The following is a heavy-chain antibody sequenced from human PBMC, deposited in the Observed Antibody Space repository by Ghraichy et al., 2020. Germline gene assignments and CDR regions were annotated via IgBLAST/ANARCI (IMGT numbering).Heavy chain of an antibody. CDR1: GYTFTGYY. CDR3: ARTQPLLWRYYYGMDV. J-gene: IGHJ6*02. Sequence: ASVKVSCKASGYTFTGYYMHWVRQAPGQGLEWMGWINPNSGGTNYAQKFQGRVTMTRDTSISTAYMELSRLRSDDTAVYYCARTQPLLWRYYYGMDVWGQGTTVTVSS. D-gene: IGHD2-2*01. CDR2: INPNSGGT. V-gene: IGHV1-2*02.